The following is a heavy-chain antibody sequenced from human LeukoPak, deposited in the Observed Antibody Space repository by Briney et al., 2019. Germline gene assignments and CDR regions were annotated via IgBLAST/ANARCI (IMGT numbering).Heavy chain of an antibody. V-gene: IGHV4-59*01. Sequence: PSEILSLTCTVSGGSISGYYWSWIRQPPGKGLEWIGYIYYSGSTNYNPSLKSRVTISVDTSKNQFSLKLSSVTAADTAVYYCARVGARGIYYFDYWGQGTLVTVSS. CDR2: IYYSGST. CDR3: ARVGARGIYYFDY. J-gene: IGHJ4*02. D-gene: IGHD1-14*01. CDR1: GGSISGYY.